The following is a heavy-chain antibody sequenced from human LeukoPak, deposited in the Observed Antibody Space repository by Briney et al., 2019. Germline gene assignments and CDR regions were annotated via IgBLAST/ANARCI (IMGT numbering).Heavy chain of an antibody. CDR1: GFTFSSYG. J-gene: IGHJ4*02. Sequence: GGSLRLSCAASGFTFSSYGMHWVRQAPGKGLEWVAVISYDGSNKYYADSVKGRFTISRDNSKNTLYLQMNSLRAEDTAVYYCAKLYNWNYADYWGQGTLVTVSS. V-gene: IGHV3-30*18. CDR3: AKLYNWNYADY. D-gene: IGHD1-7*01. CDR2: ISYDGSNK.